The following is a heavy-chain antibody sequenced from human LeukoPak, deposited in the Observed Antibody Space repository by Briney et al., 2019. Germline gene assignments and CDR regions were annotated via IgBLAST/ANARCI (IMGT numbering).Heavy chain of an antibody. CDR3: ARGSGGTVDY. CDR1: GFTFTNYA. J-gene: IGHJ4*02. CDR2: ISGSGGST. Sequence: GGSLRLSCAASGFTFTNYAMTWVRQAPGKGLEWVSTISGSGGSTYNADSVKGRFTISRDNSKNTLYLQMNSLRAEDTAVYYCARGSGGTVDYWGQGTLVTVSS. V-gene: IGHV3-23*01. D-gene: IGHD2-15*01.